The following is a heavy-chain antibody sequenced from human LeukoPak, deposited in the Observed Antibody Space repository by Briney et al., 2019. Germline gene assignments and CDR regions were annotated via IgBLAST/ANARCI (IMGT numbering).Heavy chain of an antibody. CDR1: GFTFSGHC. D-gene: IGHD1-14*01. CDR3: TRDRSRAEDD. Sequence: PGGSLRLSRAASGFTFSGHCMSWVRQAPGKGLEWVANINQGGSDKYYVDSVKGRFTISRDNANNLLYLQMNSLRGEDTAVYYCTRDRSRAEDDWGQGTLVTVSS. V-gene: IGHV3-7*01. J-gene: IGHJ4*02. CDR2: INQGGSDK.